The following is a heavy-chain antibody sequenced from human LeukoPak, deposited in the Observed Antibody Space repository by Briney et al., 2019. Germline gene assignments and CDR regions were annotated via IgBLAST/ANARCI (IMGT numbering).Heavy chain of an antibody. Sequence: GGSLRLSCAASGFTFSSYWMSWVRQAPGKGLEWVANIKQDGSEKYYVDSVKGRFTISRDNAKNSLYLQMNSLRAEDTAVYYCTRDRAHVLLWFGELGDDSPRFDYWGQGTLVTVSS. CDR1: GFTFSSYW. D-gene: IGHD3-10*01. V-gene: IGHV3-7*01. J-gene: IGHJ4*02. CDR2: IKQDGSEK. CDR3: TRDRAHVLLWFGELGDDSPRFDY.